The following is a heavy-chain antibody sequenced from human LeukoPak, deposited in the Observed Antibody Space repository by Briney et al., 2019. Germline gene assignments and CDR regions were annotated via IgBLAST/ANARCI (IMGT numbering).Heavy chain of an antibody. D-gene: IGHD3-16*02. CDR1: GFTFSNNW. CDR3: ARDHHHRLWDDYYYYMDV. CDR2: IKQDGSDK. Sequence: GGSLRLSCAASGFTFSNNWMSWVRQAPGKGLEWVANIKQDGSDKYYVDSVKGRFTISRDNAKNSPYLQMNSLRAEDTAVYYCARDHHHRLWDDYYYYMDVWGKGTTVTISS. J-gene: IGHJ6*03. V-gene: IGHV3-7*01.